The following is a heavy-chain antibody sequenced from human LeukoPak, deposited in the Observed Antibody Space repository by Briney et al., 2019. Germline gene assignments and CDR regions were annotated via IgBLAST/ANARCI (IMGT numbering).Heavy chain of an antibody. V-gene: IGHV4-31*03. CDR2: IYYSGST. D-gene: IGHD4-17*01. J-gene: IGHJ5*02. Sequence: PSETLSLTCTVFGGSISSGGYYWSWIRQHPGKGLEWIGYIYYSGSTYYNPSLKSRVTISVDTSKNQFSLKLSSVTAADTAVYYCARAAYDYGDYGNWFDPWGQGTLVTVSS. CDR1: GGSISSGGYY. CDR3: ARAAYDYGDYGNWFDP.